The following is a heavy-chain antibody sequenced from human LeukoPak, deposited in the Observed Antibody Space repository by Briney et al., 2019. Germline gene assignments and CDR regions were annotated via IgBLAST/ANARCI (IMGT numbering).Heavy chain of an antibody. D-gene: IGHD3-22*01. V-gene: IGHV3-21*01. J-gene: IGHJ3*02. CDR2: ISSNSNYT. Sequence: GGSLRLSCAASGFTFSSYAMSWVRQAPGKGLEWVSSISSNSNYTYYADSVKGRFTISRDNAKNSLYVQMNSLRVEETAVYYCARGPIGDIWGQGTMVTVSS. CDR3: ARGPIGDI. CDR1: GFTFSSYA.